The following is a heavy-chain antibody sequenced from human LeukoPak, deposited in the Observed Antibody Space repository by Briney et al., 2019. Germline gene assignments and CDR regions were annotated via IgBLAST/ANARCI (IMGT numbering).Heavy chain of an antibody. V-gene: IGHV3-30*04. CDR1: GFSFSSYA. D-gene: IGHD6-19*01. CDR3: ARDRREYSSGWYFDQ. J-gene: IGHJ4*02. Sequence: PGRSLRLSCVVSGFSFSSYAMHWVRQAPGKGLEWVAVISHDGINKYYADSVKGRFTISRDISKNTLYVQMSSLRGEDTAVYYCARDRREYSSGWYFDQWGQGILVTVSS. CDR2: ISHDGINK.